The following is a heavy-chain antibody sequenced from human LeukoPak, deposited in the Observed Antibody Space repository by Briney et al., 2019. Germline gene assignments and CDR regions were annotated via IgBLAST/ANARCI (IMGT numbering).Heavy chain of an antibody. V-gene: IGHV1-69*05. CDR3: ARDLGEYSSSH. CDR1: GGTFSSYA. J-gene: IGHJ4*02. D-gene: IGHD6-6*01. CDR2: IIPISGTA. Sequence: AASVKVSCKASGGTFSSYAISWVRQAPGQGLEWMGGIIPISGTANYAQKFQGRVTITTDESTSTAYMELSSLRSEDTAVYYCARDLGEYSSSHWGQGTLVTVSS.